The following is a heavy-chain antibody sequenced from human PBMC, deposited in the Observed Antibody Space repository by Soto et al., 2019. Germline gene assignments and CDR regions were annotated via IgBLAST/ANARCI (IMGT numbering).Heavy chain of an antibody. CDR2: IYSSGST. J-gene: IGHJ6*02. Sequence: SETLSLTCTVSGGSVSSDTHYWSWIRQPPGKRLEWIGFIYSSGSTNYNPSLKSRVTMSVDTSKNQFSLKLRSVIVADTAVYHCARFVSSCSGTTSSAPADVWVHATPVTVS. CDR1: GGSVSSDTHY. CDR3: ARFVSSCSGTTSSAPADV. V-gene: IGHV4-61*01. D-gene: IGHD2-2*01.